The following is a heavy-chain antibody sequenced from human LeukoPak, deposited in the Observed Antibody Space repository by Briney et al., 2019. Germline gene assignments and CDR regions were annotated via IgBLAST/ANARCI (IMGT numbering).Heavy chain of an antibody. CDR2: IWYDGSNK. D-gene: IGHD1-7*01. CDR1: GSTFSSYG. CDR3: ARDQLELRNWFDP. Sequence: LGGSLRLSCAASGSTFSSYGMHWVRQAPGKGLEWVAVIWYDGSNKYYADSVKGRFTISRDNSKNTLYLQMNSLRAEDTAVYYCARDQLELRNWFDPWGQGTLVTVSS. J-gene: IGHJ5*02. V-gene: IGHV3-33*01.